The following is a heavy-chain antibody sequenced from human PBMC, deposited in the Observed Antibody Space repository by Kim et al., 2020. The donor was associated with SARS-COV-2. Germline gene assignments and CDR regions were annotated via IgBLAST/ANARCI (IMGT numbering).Heavy chain of an antibody. J-gene: IGHJ5*02. Sequence: GGSLRLSCAVSGFTLSNSDMSWVRQAPGKGLEWVSGISDTGVGTYYASSVRGRFTISRDTSKNTLYLQMNRLRAEDTAIYYCAKNIISPWFEPWGQGTL. CDR1: GFTLSNSD. CDR2: ISDTGVGT. V-gene: IGHV3-23*01. CDR3: AKNIISPWFEP. D-gene: IGHD1-20*01.